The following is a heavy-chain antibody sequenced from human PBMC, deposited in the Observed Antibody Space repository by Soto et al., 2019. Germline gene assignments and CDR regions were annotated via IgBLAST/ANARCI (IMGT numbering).Heavy chain of an antibody. CDR3: ARDLRTMYGVVHRCDS. V-gene: IGHV4-4*02. CDR1: SGSISTSNW. Sequence: QVQLQESGPGLVKPSGTLSLTCGVSSGSISTSNWWSWVRQPPGQGLEWIGEIYHSGSTKYNPSRRRRVTIAVEKSTNQCSLKRTAVSAADTGVYDWARDLRTMYGVVHRCDSWGQGTLVTVSS. J-gene: IGHJ4*02. CDR2: IYHSGST. D-gene: IGHD3-3*01.